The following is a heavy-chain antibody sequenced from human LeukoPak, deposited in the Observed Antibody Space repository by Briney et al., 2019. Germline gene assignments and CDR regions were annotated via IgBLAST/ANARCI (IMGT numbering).Heavy chain of an antibody. D-gene: IGHD4-17*01. CDR3: ARGRLDCGDPRYFDY. V-gene: IGHV3-7*01. CDR1: GFTFSSYA. Sequence: PGGSLRLSCAASGFTFSSYAMHWVRQAPGKGLEWVANIKQDGSEKYYVDSVKGRFTISRDNAKNSLYLQMNSLRAEDTAVYYCARGRLDCGDPRYFDYWGQGTLVTVSS. CDR2: IKQDGSEK. J-gene: IGHJ4*02.